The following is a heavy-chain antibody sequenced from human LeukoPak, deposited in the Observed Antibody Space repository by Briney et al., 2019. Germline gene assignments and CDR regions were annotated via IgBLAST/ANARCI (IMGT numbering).Heavy chain of an antibody. Sequence: PGGFLRLSCAASGFTFSSYWMHWVRQPPGKGLEWVSGISWNSGSIDYADSVKGRFTISRDNAKNSLYLQMNSLRVEDTAFYYCAKDNRRHYTSGPNPDSLHWGQGALVTVSS. CDR2: ISWNSGSI. CDR1: GFTFSSYW. D-gene: IGHD6-19*01. V-gene: IGHV3-9*01. CDR3: AKDNRRHYTSGPNPDSLH. J-gene: IGHJ4*02.